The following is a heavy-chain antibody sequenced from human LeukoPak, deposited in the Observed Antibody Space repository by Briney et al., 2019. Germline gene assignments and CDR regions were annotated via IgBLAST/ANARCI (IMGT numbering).Heavy chain of an antibody. Sequence: GGSLRLSCTASGFTFSSYGMHWVRQAPGKGLEWVAVIWYDGSNKYYADSVKGRFTISRDNSKNTLYLQMNSLIAEDTAVYYCARLGSGSLRPYHFDHWGQGSLVTVSS. D-gene: IGHD3-10*01. CDR2: IWYDGSNK. CDR3: ARLGSGSLRPYHFDH. CDR1: GFTFSSYG. J-gene: IGHJ4*02. V-gene: IGHV3-33*01.